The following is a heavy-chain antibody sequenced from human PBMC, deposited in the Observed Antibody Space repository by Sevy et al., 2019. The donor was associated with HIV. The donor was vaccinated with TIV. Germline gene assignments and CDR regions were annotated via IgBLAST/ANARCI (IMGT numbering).Heavy chain of an antibody. CDR3: AKDLAYDVVVPAAGEYSSSSSYFDY. V-gene: IGHV3-23*01. D-gene: IGHD2-2*01. CDR2: ISGSGGST. CDR1: GFTFSSYA. Sequence: GGSLRLSCAASGFTFSSYAMSWVRQAPGKGLEWVSAISGSGGSTYYAYSVKGRFTISRDNSKNTLYLQMNSLRAEDTAVYYCAKDLAYDVVVPAAGEYSSSSSYFDYWGQGTLVTVSS. J-gene: IGHJ4*02.